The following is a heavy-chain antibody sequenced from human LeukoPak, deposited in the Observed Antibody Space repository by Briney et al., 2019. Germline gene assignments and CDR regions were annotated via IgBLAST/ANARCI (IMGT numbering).Heavy chain of an antibody. Sequence: SETLSLTCTVSGGSISSGGYYWNWIRQHPGKGLEWIGYIHYSGSTYYNPSLKSRVTISVDRSKNQFSLKLSSVTAADTAVYYCARDQSSGWFDALDIWGQGTMVTVSS. CDR2: IHYSGST. J-gene: IGHJ3*02. CDR1: GGSISSGGYY. V-gene: IGHV4-31*03. CDR3: ARDQSSGWFDALDI. D-gene: IGHD6-19*01.